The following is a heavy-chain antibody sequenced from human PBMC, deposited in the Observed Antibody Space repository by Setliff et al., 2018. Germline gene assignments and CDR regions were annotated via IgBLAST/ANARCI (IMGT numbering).Heavy chain of an antibody. D-gene: IGHD3-3*01. Sequence: SETLSLTCTVSGGSISSYYWSWIRQPPGKGLEWIGNIYHSGSTYYNPSLKSRVTISVDTSKNQFSLKLTSVTAADTAVYYCARHGLQFLEWLSAFDYWGQGTLVTVS. CDR2: IYHSGST. J-gene: IGHJ4*02. CDR1: GGSISSYY. V-gene: IGHV4-59*08. CDR3: ARHGLQFLEWLSAFDY.